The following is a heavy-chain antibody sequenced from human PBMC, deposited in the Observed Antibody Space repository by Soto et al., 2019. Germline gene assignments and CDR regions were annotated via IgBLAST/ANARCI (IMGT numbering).Heavy chain of an antibody. CDR2: ISGSGGST. CDR3: ETRRNLYCSGGSCYDIYYYYYYGMDV. V-gene: IGHV3-23*01. D-gene: IGHD2-15*01. CDR1: GFTFSSYA. J-gene: IGHJ6*02. Sequence: GGSLRLSCAASGFTFSSYAMSWVRQAPGKGLEWVSAISGSGGSTYYADSVKGRFTISRDNSKNTLYLQMNSLRAEDTAVYYCETRRNLYCSGGSCYDIYYYYYYGMDVWGQGTTVTVSS.